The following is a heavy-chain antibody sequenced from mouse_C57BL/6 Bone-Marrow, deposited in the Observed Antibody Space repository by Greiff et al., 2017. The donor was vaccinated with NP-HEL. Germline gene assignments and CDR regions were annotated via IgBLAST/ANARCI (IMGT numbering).Heavy chain of an antibody. J-gene: IGHJ4*01. V-gene: IGHV1-5*01. CDR1: GYTFTSYW. Sequence: EVQLVESGTVLVRPGASVKMSCKTSGYTFTSYWMHWVKQRPGQGLEWIGAIYPGNGDTSYNEKFKGKATLTAVTSSSTAYMELSSLTNEDSAVYYCTTSSSNDRGRNYSLDDWGQGTSVTVSS. CDR2: IYPGNGDT. D-gene: IGHD2-12*01. CDR3: TTSSSNDRGRNYSLDD.